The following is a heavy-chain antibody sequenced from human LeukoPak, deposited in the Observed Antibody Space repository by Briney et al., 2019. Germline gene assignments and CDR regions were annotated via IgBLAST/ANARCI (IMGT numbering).Heavy chain of an antibody. J-gene: IGHJ4*02. CDR3: ARVAAAAGILY. CDR2: IRYDGSDK. Sequence: GGSLRLSCAASGFTFTSYGMHWLRQAPGKGLEWVTFIRYDGSDKYYADSVKGRFTISRDNSKNTLYLQMISLRSEDTAVYYCARVAAAAGILYWGQGALVTVSS. V-gene: IGHV3-30*02. D-gene: IGHD6-13*01. CDR1: GFTFTSYG.